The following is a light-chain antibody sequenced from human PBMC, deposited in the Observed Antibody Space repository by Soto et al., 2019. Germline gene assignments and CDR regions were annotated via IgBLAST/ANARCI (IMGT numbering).Light chain of an antibody. J-gene: IGLJ2*01. CDR2: YDS. CDR1: NIGSKS. V-gene: IGLV3-21*04. Sequence: SYELTQPPSVSVAPGNTARISCGGNNIGSKSVHWYQQKPGQAPVLVISYDSDRPSGIPERFSGSNSGNTATLTISRVEAGDEADYSCQVWDSRSDHVVFGGGTKLTVL. CDR3: QVWDSRSDHVV.